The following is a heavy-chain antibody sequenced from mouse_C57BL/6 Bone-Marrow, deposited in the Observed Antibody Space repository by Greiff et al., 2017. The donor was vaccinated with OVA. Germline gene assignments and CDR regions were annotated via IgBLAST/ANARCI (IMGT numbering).Heavy chain of an antibody. J-gene: IGHJ3*01. CDR3: ATAYYSNYVWFAY. V-gene: IGHV5-15*01. Sequence: EVKLMESGGGLVQPGGSLKLSCAASGFTFSDYGMAWVRQAPRKGPAWVAFISNLAYSIYYADTVTGRFTISRENAKNTLYLEMSSRRSEDTAMYDCATAYYSNYVWFAYWGQGTLVTVSA. CDR2: ISNLAYSI. CDR1: GFTFSDYG. D-gene: IGHD2-5*01.